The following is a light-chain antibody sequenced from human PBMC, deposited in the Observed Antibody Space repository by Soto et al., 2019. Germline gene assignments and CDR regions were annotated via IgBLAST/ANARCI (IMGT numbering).Light chain of an antibody. V-gene: IGKV3-15*01. CDR3: QQYGGSPFT. CDR1: QGIGDT. J-gene: IGKJ3*01. Sequence: EVVLTHSPATLSVSPGECVTLSCRASQGIGDTLAWYQHKPGQAPRLLIYGASTRATGIPARFSGSGSGTEFTLTISRLEPEDFAVYYCQQYGGSPFTFGPGTKVDIK. CDR2: GAS.